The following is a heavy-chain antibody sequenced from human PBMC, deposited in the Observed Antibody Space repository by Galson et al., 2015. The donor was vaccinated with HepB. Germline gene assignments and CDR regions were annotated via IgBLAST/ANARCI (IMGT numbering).Heavy chain of an antibody. Sequence: SLRLSCAASGFTFDDYAMHWVRQAPGKGLEWVSGISWNSGSIGYADSVKGRFTISRDNAKNSLYLQMNSLRAEDTALYYCAKDISWGGSSSSPDYWGQGTLVTVSS. CDR1: GFTFDDYA. D-gene: IGHD6-6*01. J-gene: IGHJ4*02. CDR2: ISWNSGSI. V-gene: IGHV3-9*01. CDR3: AKDISWGGSSSSPDY.